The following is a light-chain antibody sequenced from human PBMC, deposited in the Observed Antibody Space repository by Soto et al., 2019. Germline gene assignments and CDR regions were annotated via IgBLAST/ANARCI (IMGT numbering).Light chain of an antibody. CDR2: RAS. J-gene: IGKJ4*01. Sequence: EIVMTRSPATLSVSPGETVTLSCRASQSVSSNLAWYQQKPGQAPRLLIYRASIRATGIPARFSGSGSGTEFTLTISSLQSEDFAVYYCQQYNNWSVFGGGTKVEIK. CDR3: QQYNNWSV. V-gene: IGKV3-15*01. CDR1: QSVSSN.